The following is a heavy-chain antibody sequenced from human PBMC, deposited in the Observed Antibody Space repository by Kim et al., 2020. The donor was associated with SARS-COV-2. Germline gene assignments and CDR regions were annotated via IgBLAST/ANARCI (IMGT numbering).Heavy chain of an antibody. J-gene: IGHJ4*02. Sequence: GGSLRLSCVASGFTFSNHGMHWFRQAPGKGLEWVAVNTNDTNLKRYADSVKGRFTISRDNSKNTLYLQMNSLRVDDTAMYYCVKDFDYWGQGTLVTVSS. CDR3: VKDFDY. CDR1: GFTFSNHG. V-gene: IGHV3-33*03. CDR2: NTNDTNLK.